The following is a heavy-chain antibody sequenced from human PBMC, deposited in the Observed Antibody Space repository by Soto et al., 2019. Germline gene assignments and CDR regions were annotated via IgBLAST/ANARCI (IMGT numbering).Heavy chain of an antibody. CDR2: IIPIFGTI. J-gene: IGHJ3*02. CDR1: GGTFDSNA. D-gene: IGHD2-2*01. V-gene: IGHV1-69*12. CDR3: AREGLTFGPGAVGGAFDI. Sequence: QVQLVQSGTEVRKPGSSVKVSCKASGGTFDSNAISWVRLAPGQGLEWMGGIIPIFGTINNARKIQDRVTITADESAIIVYMELSSLRSEDTAIYYCAREGLTFGPGAVGGAFDIWGQGTLVTVSS.